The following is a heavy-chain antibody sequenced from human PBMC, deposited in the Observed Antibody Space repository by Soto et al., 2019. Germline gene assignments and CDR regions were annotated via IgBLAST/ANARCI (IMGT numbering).Heavy chain of an antibody. CDR3: ARGPITMVRGVIIEKDYYYYYYGMDG. J-gene: IGHJ6*02. V-gene: IGHV1-69*13. CDR1: GGTFSSYA. Sequence: ESSVKVSCKASGGTFSSYAISWVRQAPGQGLEWMGGIIPIFGTANYAQKFQGRVTITADESTSTAYMELSSLRSEDTAVYYRARGPITMVRGVIIEKDYYYYYYGMDGWGQGTTVTVSS. D-gene: IGHD3-10*01. CDR2: IIPIFGTA.